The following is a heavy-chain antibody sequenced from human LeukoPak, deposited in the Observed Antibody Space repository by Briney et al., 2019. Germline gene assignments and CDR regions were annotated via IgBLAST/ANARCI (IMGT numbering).Heavy chain of an antibody. CDR3: ARDSYYDSSGLGAFDI. D-gene: IGHD3-22*01. CDR1: GFTFSSYW. J-gene: IGHJ3*02. Sequence: GGSLRLSCTASGFTFSSYWMSWVRQAPGKGLEWVANIKQDESEKYYVDSVKGRFTISRDNAKNSLYLQMNSLRAEDTAVYYCARDSYYDSSGLGAFDIWGQGTMVTVSS. V-gene: IGHV3-7*01. CDR2: IKQDESEK.